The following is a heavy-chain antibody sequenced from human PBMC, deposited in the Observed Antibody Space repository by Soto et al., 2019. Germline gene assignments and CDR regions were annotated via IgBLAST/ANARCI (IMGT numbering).Heavy chain of an antibody. Sequence: EVQLVESGGGLVQPGRSLRLSCAASGFTFDDYAMHWVRQAPGKGLEWVSGTSWNSGSIGYADSVKGRFTISRDNAKNSLYLQMNSLRAEDTALYYCAKDGRYFDWFDYWGQGTLVTVSS. J-gene: IGHJ4*02. CDR3: AKDGRYFDWFDY. CDR1: GFTFDDYA. D-gene: IGHD3-9*01. V-gene: IGHV3-9*01. CDR2: TSWNSGSI.